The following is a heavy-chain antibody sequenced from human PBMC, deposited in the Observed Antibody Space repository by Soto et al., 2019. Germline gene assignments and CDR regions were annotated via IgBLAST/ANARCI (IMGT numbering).Heavy chain of an antibody. V-gene: IGHV4-39*01. D-gene: IGHD4-17*01. CDR2: IYYSGST. CDR1: GGSISSTGYS. CDR3: ARRRVLTTVRLVIIANAFDI. J-gene: IGHJ3*02. Sequence: HLQLQESGPGLVKPSETLSLSCTVSGGSISSTGYSWGWIRQPPGKGLEWIGIIYYSGSTYYNPSLNSRATVSFDTSKNKLSLELTSVTAAGTAVNSCARRRVLTTVRLVIIANAFDIWGQGTMVGVSS.